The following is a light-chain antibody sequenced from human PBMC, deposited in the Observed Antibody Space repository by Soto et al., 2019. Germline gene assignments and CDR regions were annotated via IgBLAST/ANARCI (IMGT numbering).Light chain of an antibody. J-gene: IGLJ3*02. CDR3: SSYSNSNTLWV. V-gene: IGLV2-14*01. Sequence: QSVLTQPASVSGSPGQSITISCAGTSNDIGGYNYVSWYQQHPGRAPKLMIYEVTNRPLGVSNRFSGSKSGNTASLTISGLQAEDEADYYCSSYSNSNTLWVFGGGTKLTAL. CDR2: EVT. CDR1: SNDIGGYNY.